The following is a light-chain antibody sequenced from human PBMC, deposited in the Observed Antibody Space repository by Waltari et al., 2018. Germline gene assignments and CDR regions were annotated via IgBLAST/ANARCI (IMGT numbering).Light chain of an antibody. Sequence: EVVLTQSPGTLSLSLGERATPSCKASQTINSRYLAWYQPKPGQAPRLLFYGTYSRVLGIPVRFSASGSGTDFTLTINRLEPEDFAVYYCQQYGNSHPAFGPGTKVEIK. J-gene: IGKJ1*01. V-gene: IGKV3-20*01. CDR1: QTINSRY. CDR2: GTY. CDR3: QQYGNSHPA.